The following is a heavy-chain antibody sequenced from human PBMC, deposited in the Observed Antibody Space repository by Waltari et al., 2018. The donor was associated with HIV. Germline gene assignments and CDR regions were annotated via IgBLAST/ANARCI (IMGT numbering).Heavy chain of an antibody. Sequence: QVQLVESGGGVVQPGRSLRLSCTASGFIFSSIGMNWVRQAPGKGLEWVAFVSYDGNTKYYADSVKGRFTVSRDHAKNTLYLQMTSLSPEDTAVYYCAKGAFNRQHYFDDWGQGTLVTVST. J-gene: IGHJ4*02. V-gene: IGHV3-30*18. CDR3: AKGAFNRQHYFDD. D-gene: IGHD2-2*01. CDR1: GFIFSSIG. CDR2: VSYDGNTK.